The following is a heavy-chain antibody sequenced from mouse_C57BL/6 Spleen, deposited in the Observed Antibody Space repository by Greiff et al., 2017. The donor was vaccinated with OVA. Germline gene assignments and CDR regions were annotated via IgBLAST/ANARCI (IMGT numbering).Heavy chain of an antibody. D-gene: IGHD4-1*01. J-gene: IGHJ2*01. V-gene: IGHV1-52*01. CDR2: IDPSDSEN. Sequence: QVQLQQPGAELVRPGSSVKLSCKASGYTFTSYWLHWVKQRPIQGLEWIGNIDPSDSENHYNQKLKDKATLNVDKSSSTAYMPRSSLTSEDSAVYYCAKWEIPCSFDYWGQGTTHTVSS. CDR1: GYTFTSYW. CDR3: AKWEIPCSFDY.